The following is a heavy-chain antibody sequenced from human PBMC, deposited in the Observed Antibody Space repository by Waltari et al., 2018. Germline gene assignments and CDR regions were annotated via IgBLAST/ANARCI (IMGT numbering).Heavy chain of an antibody. CDR2: IYYSGST. V-gene: IGHV4-59*01. CDR1: GGSISSYY. D-gene: IGHD1-26*01. J-gene: IGHJ6*02. CDR3: ARLVGATYYYGMDV. Sequence: QVQLQESGPGLVKPSETLSLTCTVSGGSISSYYWSWIRPPPGKGLEWIGYIYYSGSTNYNPSLKSRVTISVDTSKNQFSLKLSSVTAADTAVYYCARLVGATYYYGMDVWGQGTTVTVSS.